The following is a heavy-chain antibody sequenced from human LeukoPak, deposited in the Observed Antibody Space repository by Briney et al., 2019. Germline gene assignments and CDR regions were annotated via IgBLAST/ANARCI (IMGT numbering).Heavy chain of an antibody. CDR2: INHSGGT. Sequence: SETLSLTCTVSGGSISSSSYYWSWIRQPPGKGLEWIGEINHSGGTKYNPSLKSRVTISVDTSKNLFSLKLSSVTAADTAMYYCARVKDPGGYYYYYYMDVWGKGTTVTVSS. D-gene: IGHD3-16*01. CDR3: ARVKDPGGYYYYYYMDV. J-gene: IGHJ6*03. V-gene: IGHV4-39*07. CDR1: GGSISSSSYY.